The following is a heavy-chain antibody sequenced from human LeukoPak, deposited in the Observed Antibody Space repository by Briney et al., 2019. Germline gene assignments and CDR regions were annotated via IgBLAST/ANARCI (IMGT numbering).Heavy chain of an antibody. V-gene: IGHV3-9*01. Sequence: GGSLRLSCAASGFTFDDYAMHWVRQAPGKGLEWVSGISWNSGSIDYADSVKGRFTISRDNAKNSLYLQMNSLRAEDTALYHCAKDIGEGAVAASDYYYGMDVWGQGTTVTVSS. J-gene: IGHJ6*02. D-gene: IGHD6-19*01. CDR3: AKDIGEGAVAASDYYYGMDV. CDR2: ISWNSGSI. CDR1: GFTFDDYA.